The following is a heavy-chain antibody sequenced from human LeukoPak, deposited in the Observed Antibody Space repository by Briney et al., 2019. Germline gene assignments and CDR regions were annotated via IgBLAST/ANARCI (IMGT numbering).Heavy chain of an antibody. J-gene: IGHJ4*02. V-gene: IGHV1-8*01. D-gene: IGHD3-10*01. Sequence: GASVNVSCKASGYTFTSYDINWVRQATGQGLEWMGWMNPNSGNTGYAQKFQGRVTMTSNTSISTAYMELSSLRSEDTAVYYCARPTRLWFGELSFTYWGQGTLVTVSS. CDR2: MNPNSGNT. CDR1: GYTFTSYD. CDR3: ARPTRLWFGELSFTY.